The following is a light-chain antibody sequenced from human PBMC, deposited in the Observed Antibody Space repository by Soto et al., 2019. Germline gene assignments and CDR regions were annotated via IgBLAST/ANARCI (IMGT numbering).Light chain of an antibody. CDR3: QQRYNWPWT. CDR1: QSVSSN. V-gene: IGKV3-11*01. Sequence: EIVMTQSPATLSVSPGERATLSCRASQSVSSNLAWYQQKLGQAPRLLIYDASNRASGIPPRFSGSGSGTDFTLAISGLEPEDLAVYYCQQRYNWPWTFGQGTKVDI. CDR2: DAS. J-gene: IGKJ1*01.